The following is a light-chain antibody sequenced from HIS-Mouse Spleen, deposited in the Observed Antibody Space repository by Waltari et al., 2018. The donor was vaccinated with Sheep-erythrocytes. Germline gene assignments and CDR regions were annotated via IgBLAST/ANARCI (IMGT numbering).Light chain of an antibody. CDR2: GKN. V-gene: IGLV3-19*01. CDR3: NSRDSSGNHLGVV. Sequence: SSELTQDPAVSVALGQTVRITCQGDSRRSYYASWVQQKPGQAPVLVIYGKNNRPSGIPDRFSGSSSGNTASLTITGAQAEDEADFYCNSRDSSGNHLGVVFGGGTKLTVL. J-gene: IGLJ2*01. CDR1: SRRSYY.